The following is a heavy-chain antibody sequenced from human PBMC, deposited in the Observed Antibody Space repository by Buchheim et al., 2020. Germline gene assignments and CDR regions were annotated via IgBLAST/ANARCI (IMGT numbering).Heavy chain of an antibody. CDR1: GGSISSSNYY. Sequence: QLQLQESGPGLVKPSETLSLTCTVSGGSISSSNYYWGWIRQPPGKGLEWIGSIYYSGSTQYNPSPKSRVNISADTSKNQFSLKLSSVTAADTAVYYCARTTVLIRPNDSWGQGTL. CDR2: IYYSGST. J-gene: IGHJ4*02. V-gene: IGHV4-39*01. D-gene: IGHD4-23*01. CDR3: ARTTVLIRPNDS.